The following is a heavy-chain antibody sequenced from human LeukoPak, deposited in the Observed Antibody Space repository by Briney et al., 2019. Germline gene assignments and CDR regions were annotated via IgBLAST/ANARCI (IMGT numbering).Heavy chain of an antibody. CDR2: ISGSGGST. Sequence: GGSLRLSCAASGFTFNNYAMSWVRQAPGKGLEWVSAISGSGGSTYYADSVKGRFTISRDNAKNSLYLQMNSLRAEDTAVYYCARGYCSGGSCYSADLIDYWGQGTLVTVSS. CDR1: GFTFNNYA. CDR3: ARGYCSGGSCYSADLIDY. J-gene: IGHJ4*02. D-gene: IGHD2-15*01. V-gene: IGHV3-23*01.